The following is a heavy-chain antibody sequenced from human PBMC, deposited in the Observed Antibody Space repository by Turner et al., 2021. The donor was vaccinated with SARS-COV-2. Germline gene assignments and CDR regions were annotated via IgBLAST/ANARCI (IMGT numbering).Heavy chain of an antibody. Sequence: QLQLQESGPGLVKPSETLSHTCTVSGGSISSSSYYWGWIRQPPGKGLEWIGNIYYSGSAYYNPSLKSRVTISVDPSKNQFSLKLTSVTAADTAVYYCARLMDTAMDYYGTDVWGQGTTVTVSS. CDR3: ARLMDTAMDYYGTDV. CDR1: GGSISSSSYY. V-gene: IGHV4-39*01. CDR2: IYYSGSA. D-gene: IGHD5-18*01. J-gene: IGHJ6*02.